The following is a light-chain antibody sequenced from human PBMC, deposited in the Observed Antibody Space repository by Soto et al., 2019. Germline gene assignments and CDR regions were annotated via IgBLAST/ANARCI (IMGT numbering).Light chain of an antibody. J-gene: IGLJ3*02. Sequence: QSALTQPASVSGSPGQSITISCTGTSSDVGGYNSVSWYQQHPGKAPKLIIYEVSNRPSGVSNRFSGSKSGNTASLTISGLQSEDEADYYCSSYTSSATLVFGEGTKLTVL. CDR1: SSDVGGYNS. CDR3: SSYTSSATLV. CDR2: EVS. V-gene: IGLV2-14*01.